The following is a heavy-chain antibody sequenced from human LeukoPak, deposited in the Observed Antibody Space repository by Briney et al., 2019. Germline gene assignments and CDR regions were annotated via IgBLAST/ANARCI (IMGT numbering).Heavy chain of an antibody. V-gene: IGHV3-48*04. CDR1: GFTFSSYS. CDR2: ISSSSSTI. J-gene: IGHJ4*02. CDR3: ARDPRYYDSSGYLD. Sequence: GGSLRLSCAASGFTFSSYSMNWVRQAPGKGLEWVSYISSSSSTIYYADSVKGRFTISRDNAKNSLYLQMNSLRVEDTAVYYCARDPRYYDSSGYLDWGQGTLVTVSS. D-gene: IGHD3-22*01.